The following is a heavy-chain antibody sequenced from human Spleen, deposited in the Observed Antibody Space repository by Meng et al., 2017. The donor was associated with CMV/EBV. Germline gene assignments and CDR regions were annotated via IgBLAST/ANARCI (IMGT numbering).Heavy chain of an antibody. CDR1: GFTFSSYP. V-gene: IGHV3-30*04. CDR2: ISSDGRNK. CDR3: ARRDDSGGYTYGYFDF. D-gene: IGHD5-18*01. J-gene: IGHJ4*02. Sequence: GGSLRLSCAASGFTFSSYPMHWVRQAPGKGLEWVAFISSDGRNKYYADSVQGRFTISRDNSKSTLYLQMNSLKAEDTAVYYCARRDDSGGYTYGYFDFWGQGTLVTVSS.